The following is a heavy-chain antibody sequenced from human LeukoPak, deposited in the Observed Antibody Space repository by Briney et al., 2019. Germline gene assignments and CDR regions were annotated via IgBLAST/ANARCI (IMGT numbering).Heavy chain of an antibody. Sequence: PSETLSLTCAVYGGSFTAYYWNWIRQPPGKGLEWIGEISHSGTTNSNPSLKNRVTISVDTSKNQFSLKLSSVTAADTAVYYCARANRRRSRNFFDPWGKGTLVTVSS. CDR2: ISHSGTT. CDR3: ARANRRRSRNFFDP. V-gene: IGHV4-34*01. J-gene: IGHJ5*02. D-gene: IGHD2/OR15-2a*01. CDR1: GGSFTAYY.